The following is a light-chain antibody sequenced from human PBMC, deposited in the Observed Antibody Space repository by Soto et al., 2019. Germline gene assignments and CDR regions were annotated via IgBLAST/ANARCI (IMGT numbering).Light chain of an antibody. Sequence: QSVLTQSPSASGTPGQRVIISCSGTSSNIGTNYVYWYQQLPGTAPKVLIYSNDKRPSGVPNRFSGSKSGTSASLAISGLRSEDEADYYCAAWDDSLRGPLFGGGTKLTVL. CDR3: AAWDDSLRGPL. CDR1: SSNIGTNY. V-gene: IGLV1-47*01. J-gene: IGLJ2*01. CDR2: SND.